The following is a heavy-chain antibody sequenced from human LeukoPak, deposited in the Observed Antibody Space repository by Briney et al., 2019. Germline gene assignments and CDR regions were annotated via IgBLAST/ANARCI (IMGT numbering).Heavy chain of an antibody. CDR1: GFTFSSYS. CDR3: ARARGYSYGYSDY. J-gene: IGHJ4*02. D-gene: IGHD5-18*01. V-gene: IGHV3-48*01. CDR2: ISSSSSII. Sequence: GGSLRLSCAASGFTFSSYSMNWVRQAPGKGLEWVSYISSSSSIIDYADSVKGRFTISRDNAKNSLYLQMNSLRAEDTAVYYCARARGYSYGYSDYCGQGTLVTVSS.